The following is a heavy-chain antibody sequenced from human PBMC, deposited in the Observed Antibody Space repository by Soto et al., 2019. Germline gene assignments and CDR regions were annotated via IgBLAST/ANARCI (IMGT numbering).Heavy chain of an antibody. J-gene: IGHJ4*02. CDR2: ISYDGSNK. CDR1: GFTFSSYG. CDR3: ATRNVTRGPFDY. Sequence: QVQLVESGGGVVQPGRSLRLSCAASGFTFSSYGLHWVRQAPGTGLEWVAVISYDGSNKYYADSVKGRFTISRDNSKNALYLQMNSLRDEDTDVYYCATRNVTRGPFDYGGQGTLVTVSS. V-gene: IGHV3-30*03. D-gene: IGHD2-21*02.